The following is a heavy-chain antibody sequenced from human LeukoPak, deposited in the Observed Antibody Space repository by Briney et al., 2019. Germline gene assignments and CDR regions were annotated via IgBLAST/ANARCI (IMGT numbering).Heavy chain of an antibody. D-gene: IGHD1-26*01. J-gene: IGHJ4*02. CDR2: ISSSSSTI. CDR3: ARGPLGWSDY. Sequence: PGGALRLSCAASGFTFSNYNMNWVRQARGKGVEWVSFISSSSSTIYNADSVKGRFTISRDNAKNSLYLQMNSLRDEDTAVYYCARGPLGWSDYWGQGILVTVSS. V-gene: IGHV3-48*02. CDR1: GFTFSNYN.